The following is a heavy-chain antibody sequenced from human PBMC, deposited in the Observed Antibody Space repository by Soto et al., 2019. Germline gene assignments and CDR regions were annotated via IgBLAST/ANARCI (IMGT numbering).Heavy chain of an antibody. D-gene: IGHD1-26*01. CDR1: GFTFSSYA. V-gene: IGHV3-30-3*01. J-gene: IGHJ4*02. CDR3: ARGSSGYTVVTWIEY. CDR2: ISYDGSNK. Sequence: QVQLVESGGGVVQPGRSLRLSCAASGFTFSSYAMHWVRQAPGKGLEWVAVISYDGSNKYYADSVKGRFTISRDNSKNTLYLQMNSLRAEDTAVYYCARGSSGYTVVTWIEYWGQGTLVTVSS.